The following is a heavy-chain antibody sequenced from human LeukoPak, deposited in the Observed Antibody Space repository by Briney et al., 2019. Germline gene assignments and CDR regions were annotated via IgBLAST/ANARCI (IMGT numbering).Heavy chain of an antibody. J-gene: IGHJ4*02. CDR3: AKSGTGSLIYFDY. CDR1: GFTFSSYW. V-gene: IGHV3-7*03. Sequence: PGGSLRLSCAASGFTFSSYWMSWVRQAPGKGLEWVANIKQDGSEKYYVDSVKGRFTISRDNVKKSLYLQMNSLRAEDTAVYYCAKSGTGSLIYFDYWGQGTLVTVSS. D-gene: IGHD7-27*01. CDR2: IKQDGSEK.